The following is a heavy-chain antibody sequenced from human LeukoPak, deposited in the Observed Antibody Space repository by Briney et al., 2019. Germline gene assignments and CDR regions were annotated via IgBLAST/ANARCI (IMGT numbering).Heavy chain of an antibody. Sequence: GGSLRLSCAASGFTFSSYSMNWVRQAPGKGLEWVSYISSSSSTIYYADSVKGRFTISRDNAKNSLYLQMNSLRAEDTAVYYCARDRGSVVTAPAYWGQGTLVTVSS. D-gene: IGHD2-21*02. J-gene: IGHJ4*02. CDR1: GFTFSSYS. CDR2: ISSSSSTI. V-gene: IGHV3-48*04. CDR3: ARDRGSVVTAPAY.